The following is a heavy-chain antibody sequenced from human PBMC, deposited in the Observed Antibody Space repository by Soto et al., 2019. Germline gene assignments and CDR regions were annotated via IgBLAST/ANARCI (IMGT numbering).Heavy chain of an antibody. J-gene: IGHJ5*02. D-gene: IGHD2-21*02. Sequence: QLQLQESGPGLVKPSETLSLTCTVSGGSISSSSYFWGWIRQPPGKGLEWIGSIYYSGSTYYNPSLKSPVTVSVDSLKNQFSPKLSSVPAADTAVYYCARHPSDFWFDPWGQGTLVTVSS. CDR1: GGSISSSSYF. V-gene: IGHV4-39*01. CDR3: ARHPSDFWFDP. CDR2: IYYSGST.